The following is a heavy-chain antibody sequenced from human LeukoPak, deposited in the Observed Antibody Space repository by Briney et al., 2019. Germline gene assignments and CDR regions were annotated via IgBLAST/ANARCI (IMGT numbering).Heavy chain of an antibody. CDR2: VSGTGDKT. V-gene: IGHV3-23*01. CDR3: AKPSIPARPFLTYLYYYLDV. J-gene: IGHJ6*03. CDR1: EFTFSRFA. Sequence: GGSLRLSCVASEFTFSRFAMSWVRQAPGRGLEWISSVSGTGDKTHYTDSVKGRFTISRDNSKNPLYLHMSALRAADTAVYYCAKPSIPARPFLTYLYYYLDVWGEGTTVIASS. D-gene: IGHD6-6*01.